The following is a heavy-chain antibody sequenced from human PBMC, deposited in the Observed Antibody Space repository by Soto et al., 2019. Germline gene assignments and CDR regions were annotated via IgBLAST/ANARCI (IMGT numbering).Heavy chain of an antibody. CDR2: IYYSGST. J-gene: IGHJ5*02. D-gene: IGHD6-13*01. Sequence: QVQLQESGPGLVKPSETLSLTCTVSGGSISSYYWSWIRQPPGKGLEWIVYIYYSGSTNYNSSLKSRVTISVDTSKNQFSLKLSSVTAADTAVYYCARDRPYSHSSSWYRWFDTWGQGTIVTVSS. CDR3: ARDRPYSHSSSWYRWFDT. CDR1: GGSISSYY. V-gene: IGHV4-59*01.